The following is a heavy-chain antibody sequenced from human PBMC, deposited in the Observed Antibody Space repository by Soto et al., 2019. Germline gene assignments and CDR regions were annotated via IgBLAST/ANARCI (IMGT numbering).Heavy chain of an antibody. CDR2: ISSSSSYI. CDR1: GFTFSSYS. V-gene: IGHV3-21*01. Sequence: GGSLRLSCAASGFTFSSYSMNWVRQAPGKGLEWVSSISSSSSYIYYADSVKGRFTVSRDNAKNSLYLQMDSLRAEDTAVYYCARDRNPPIAAAGPNLDYWGQGTLVTVSS. CDR3: ARDRNPPIAAAGPNLDY. D-gene: IGHD6-13*01. J-gene: IGHJ4*02.